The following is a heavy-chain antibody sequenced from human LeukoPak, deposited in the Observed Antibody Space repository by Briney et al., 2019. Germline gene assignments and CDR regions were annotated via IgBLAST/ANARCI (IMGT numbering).Heavy chain of an antibody. J-gene: IGHJ3*02. CDR2: INWNGGST. CDR3: ARDGYYDSSGYYGPFDI. V-gene: IGHV3-20*04. Sequence: GGSLRLXCAASGFTFDDYGMSWVRRAPGKGLEWVSGINWNGGSTGYADSVKGRFTISRDNAKNSLYLQMNSLRAEDTALYYCARDGYYDSSGYYGPFDIWGQGTMVTVSS. CDR1: GFTFDDYG. D-gene: IGHD3-22*01.